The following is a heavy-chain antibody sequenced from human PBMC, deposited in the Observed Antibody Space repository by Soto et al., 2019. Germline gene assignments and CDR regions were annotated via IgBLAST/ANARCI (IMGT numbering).Heavy chain of an antibody. CDR2: ISGYNGNT. D-gene: IGHD2-2*01. J-gene: IGHJ4*02. CDR1: GYTFTSYG. Sequence: GASVKVSCKASGYTFTSYGISWVRQAPGQGLEWMAWISGYNGNTNYAQKYQGRVTVTADTSTSTAYMDLRSLRSDDTAVYYCARTRLDCRGTSCYDYWGQGTLVTVSS. V-gene: IGHV1-18*01. CDR3: ARTRLDCRGTSCYDY.